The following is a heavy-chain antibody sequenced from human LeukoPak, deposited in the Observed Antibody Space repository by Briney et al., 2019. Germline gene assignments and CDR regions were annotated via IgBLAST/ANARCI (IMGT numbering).Heavy chain of an antibody. CDR1: GFTFSSYG. D-gene: IGHD2-15*01. Sequence: GRSLRLSCAASGFTFSSYGMHWVSQAPGKGLEWVAFIRNDGSNKFYADSVKGRITVSRDNSKNTLYLQINSVRAEDTAVYYCAKGIYGGSSNGHFDYWGQGTLVTVSS. V-gene: IGHV3-30*02. CDR2: IRNDGSNK. CDR3: AKGIYGGSSNGHFDY. J-gene: IGHJ4*02.